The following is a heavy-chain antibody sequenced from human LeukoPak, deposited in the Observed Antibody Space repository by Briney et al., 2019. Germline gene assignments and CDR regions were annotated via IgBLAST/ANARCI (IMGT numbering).Heavy chain of an antibody. V-gene: IGHV4-4*07. Sequence: SETLSLTCTVSGGSFSNYYWSWIRQPAGKGLEWIGRIYTSGSTNYNPSVKSRVSMSVDTSNNQFSLKLTSVTAADTAVYYCARQPPQYYGMDVWGQGTTVTVSS. D-gene: IGHD1-14*01. CDR1: GGSFSNYY. CDR3: ARQPPQYYGMDV. J-gene: IGHJ6*02. CDR2: IYTSGST.